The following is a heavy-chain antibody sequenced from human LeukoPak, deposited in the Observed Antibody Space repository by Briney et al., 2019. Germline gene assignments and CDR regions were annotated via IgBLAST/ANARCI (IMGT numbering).Heavy chain of an antibody. D-gene: IGHD6-13*01. J-gene: IGHJ1*01. V-gene: IGHV3-30*02. CDR3: ARPRISAAYAEYFQH. CDR1: GFTFRNYG. Sequence: PGGSLRLSCAASGFTFRNYGMNWVRQAPGKGLEWVTIIWYDGSNKYYADSVKGRFTISRDNSKNTLYLQMNSLKAEDTAVYYCARPRISAAYAEYFQHWGQGTLVTVSS. CDR2: IWYDGSNK.